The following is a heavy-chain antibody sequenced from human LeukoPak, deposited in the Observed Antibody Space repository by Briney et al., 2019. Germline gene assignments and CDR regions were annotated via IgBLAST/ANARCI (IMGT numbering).Heavy chain of an antibody. V-gene: IGHV4-4*02. J-gene: IGHJ4*02. CDR1: GGSISSNNW. Sequence: PSGTLSLTCAVSGGSISSNNWWSWVRQPPGKGLEWIGEIYHSGSTNYNPSLKSRVTISVDKSKNQFSLKLISVTAADTAVYYCARGPLNYYDSSGYYGYWGQGTLVTVSS. D-gene: IGHD3-22*01. CDR2: IYHSGST. CDR3: ARGPLNYYDSSGYYGY.